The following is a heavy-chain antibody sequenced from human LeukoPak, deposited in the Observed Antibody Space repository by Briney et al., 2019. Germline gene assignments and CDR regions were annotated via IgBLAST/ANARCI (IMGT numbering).Heavy chain of an antibody. CDR3: AKWAARGNGLPRFYFDD. CDR1: GFSFSEYA. J-gene: IGHJ4*02. Sequence: GGSLRLSCAASGFSFSEYAMSWVRQAPGKGLEWVSVISGSGRTTGYADSVKGRFTISRDNSKNTLYLQMNSLRVEDTAVYYCAKWAARGNGLPRFYFDDWGQGTLVTVSS. CDR2: ISGSGRTT. V-gene: IGHV3-23*01. D-gene: IGHD4-23*01.